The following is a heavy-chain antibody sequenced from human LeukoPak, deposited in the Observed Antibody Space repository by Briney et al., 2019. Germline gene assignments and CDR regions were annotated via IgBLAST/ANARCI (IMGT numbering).Heavy chain of an antibody. CDR2: INHSGST. J-gene: IGHJ5*02. CDR3: ARHAGYCSGGSCYTANWFDP. Sequence: SETLSLTCTVSGGSISTSNYYWGWIRQPPGKGLEWIGEINHSGSTNYNPSLKSRVTISVDTSKNQFSLKLSSVTAADTAVYYCARHAGYCSGGSCYTANWFDPWGQGTLVTVSS. D-gene: IGHD2-15*01. V-gene: IGHV4-39*01. CDR1: GGSISTSNYY.